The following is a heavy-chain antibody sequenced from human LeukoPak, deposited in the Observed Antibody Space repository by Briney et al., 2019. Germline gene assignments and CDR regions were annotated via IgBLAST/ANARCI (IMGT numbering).Heavy chain of an antibody. CDR1: GFTLSTYN. CDR2: IWYDGSNK. Sequence: GGSLRLSCAASGFTLSTYNTHWVRQAPGKGLEWVAVIWYDGSNKYYADSVKGRFTISRDNAKNSLYLQMNSLRDEDTAVYYCTKDHGFYSSGWHPLFDHWGQGTLVTVTP. J-gene: IGHJ4*02. CDR3: TKDHGFYSSGWHPLFDH. V-gene: IGHV3-33*03. D-gene: IGHD6-19*01.